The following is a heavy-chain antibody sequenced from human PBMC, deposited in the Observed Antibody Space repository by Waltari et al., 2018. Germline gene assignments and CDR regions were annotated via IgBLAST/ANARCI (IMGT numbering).Heavy chain of an antibody. D-gene: IGHD3-3*01. V-gene: IGHV4-39*01. CDR2: IYYSGST. CDR1: GGSISSSSYY. J-gene: IGHJ3*02. CDR3: ASLLGDFWSGYYTRYAFDI. Sequence: QLQLQESGPGLVKPSETLSLNCTVSGGSISSSSYYWGWIRQPPGKGLEWIGSIYYSGSTYYNPSLKSRVTISVDTSKNQFSLKLSSVTAADTAVYYCASLLGDFWSGYYTRYAFDIWGQGTMVTVSS.